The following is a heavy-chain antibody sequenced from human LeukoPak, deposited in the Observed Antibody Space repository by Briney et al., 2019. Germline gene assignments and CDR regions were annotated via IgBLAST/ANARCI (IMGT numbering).Heavy chain of an antibody. J-gene: IGHJ6*04. CDR2: IYYSGSI. D-gene: IGHD3-10*01. CDR3: ARGHYYGSGSCVDV. V-gene: IGHV4-31*03. CDR1: GGSISSGGYY. Sequence: SQTLSLTCTVSGGSISSGGYYWRWLRQHPGKGLEWIGYIYYSGSIYYNPSLKSRVTISVDTSKNQFSLKLSSVTAADTAVYYCARGHYYGSGSCVDVWGKGTTVTVSS.